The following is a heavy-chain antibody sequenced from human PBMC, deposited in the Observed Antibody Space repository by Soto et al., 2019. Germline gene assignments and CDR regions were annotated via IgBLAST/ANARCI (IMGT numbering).Heavy chain of an antibody. CDR1: GGSISPHY. J-gene: IGHJ5*02. V-gene: IGHV4-59*11. Sequence: PSETLSLTCTVSGGSISPHYWSWIRQSPGKGLEWIGYIYFTGTTNYNPSLKSRVTISTDTSKNQFSLKLSSVTAADTAVYYCTTGGSWFDPWGQGTLVTVS. CDR3: TTGGSWFDP. CDR2: IYFTGTT.